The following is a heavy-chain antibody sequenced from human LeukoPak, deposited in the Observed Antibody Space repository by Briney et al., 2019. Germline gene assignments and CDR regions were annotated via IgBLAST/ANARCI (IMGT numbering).Heavy chain of an antibody. CDR2: IYYSGST. J-gene: IGHJ5*02. D-gene: IGHD3-3*01. V-gene: IGHV4-31*03. Sequence: SQTLSLTCTVSGGSISSGGYYWSWIRQHPGKGLEWIGYIYYSGSTYYNPSLKSRVTISVDTSKNQFSLKLSSVTAADTAVYYCARVDVLTIFEVVIVNWFDPWGQGTLVTVSS. CDR1: GGSISSGGYY. CDR3: ARVDVLTIFEVVIVNWFDP.